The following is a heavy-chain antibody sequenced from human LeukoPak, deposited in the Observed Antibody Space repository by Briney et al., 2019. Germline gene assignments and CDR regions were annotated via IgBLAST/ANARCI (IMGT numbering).Heavy chain of an antibody. CDR2: IYPTDSET. CDR3: ASEIVEVPAADHAFDI. CDR1: GFSFTSYW. V-gene: IGHV5-51*01. Sequence: GESLKISCKGSGFSFTSYWIAWVRQMPGKGLECMGIIYPTDSETRYSPPFQDQVTISADKSISPAYLQWNSLKASDTALYYCASEIVEVPAADHAFDIWGEGTMVIVSS. J-gene: IGHJ3*02. D-gene: IGHD2-2*01.